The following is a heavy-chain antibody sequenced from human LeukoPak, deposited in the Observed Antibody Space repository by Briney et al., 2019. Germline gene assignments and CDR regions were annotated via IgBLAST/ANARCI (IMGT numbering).Heavy chain of an antibody. J-gene: IGHJ4*02. Sequence: GGSLRLSCAASGFTFSSYAMSWVRQPPGKGLEWVSAISGSGGSTYYADSVKGRFTISRDNSKNTLYLQMNSLRAEDTAVYYCAKLGEYSSSSWFDYWGQGTLVTVSS. D-gene: IGHD6-6*01. CDR3: AKLGEYSSSSWFDY. CDR2: ISGSGGST. V-gene: IGHV3-23*01. CDR1: GFTFSSYA.